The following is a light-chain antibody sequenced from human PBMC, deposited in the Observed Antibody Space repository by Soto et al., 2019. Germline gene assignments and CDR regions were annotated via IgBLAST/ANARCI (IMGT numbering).Light chain of an antibody. Sequence: EIVLTHSPGTLSLSPGERAAFSCRGSQSVSSNYLAWYQQKPGQAPRLLIYGAFKRATGIPDRFSGSGSGTDFTLTISRMEPEDFEVYCCQQYGSAPRTFGQGTKVDIK. J-gene: IGKJ1*01. CDR1: QSVSSNY. V-gene: IGKV3-20*01. CDR3: QQYGSAPRT. CDR2: GAF.